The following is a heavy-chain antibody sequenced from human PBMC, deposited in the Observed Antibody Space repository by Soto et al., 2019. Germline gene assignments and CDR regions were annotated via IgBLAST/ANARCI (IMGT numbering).Heavy chain of an antibody. CDR2: IWYDGSNK. Sequence: GGSLRLSCAASGFTFSSCGMHWVRQAPGKGLEWVAVIWYDGSNKYYADSVKGRFIMSRDNSKNTLYLQMNSLRAEDTAVYYCARENIAAAATGTRAFDYWGQGTLVTVSS. CDR3: ARENIAAAATGTRAFDY. CDR1: GFTFSSCG. J-gene: IGHJ4*02. D-gene: IGHD6-13*01. V-gene: IGHV3-33*01.